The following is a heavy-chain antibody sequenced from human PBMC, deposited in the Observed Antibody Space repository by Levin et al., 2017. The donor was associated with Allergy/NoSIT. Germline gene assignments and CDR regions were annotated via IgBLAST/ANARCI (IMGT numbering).Heavy chain of an antibody. D-gene: IGHD6-19*01. CDR2: IWYDGSNK. V-gene: IGHV3-33*01. CDR3: ARDPGSAALYFDL. J-gene: IGHJ2*01. CDR1: GFTFSSYG. Sequence: GESLKISCAASGFTFSSYGMHWVRQAPGKGLEWVAVIWYDGSNKYYADSVKGRFTISRDNSKNTLYLQMNSLRAEDTAVYYCARDPGSAALYFDLWGRGTLVTVSS.